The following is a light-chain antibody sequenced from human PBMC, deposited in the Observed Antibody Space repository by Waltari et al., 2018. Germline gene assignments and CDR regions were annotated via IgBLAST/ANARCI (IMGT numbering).Light chain of an antibody. Sequence: IQMTQSPSSLSASVGARVTITCRASQGIGNDLGWYQQKPGKAPKLLIYAASNLQSGVPSRFSGSGSGTDFTLTISSLQPEDFATYYCLQDYNYPWTFGQGTKVEIK. J-gene: IGKJ1*01. CDR2: AAS. V-gene: IGKV1-6*01. CDR1: QGIGND. CDR3: LQDYNYPWT.